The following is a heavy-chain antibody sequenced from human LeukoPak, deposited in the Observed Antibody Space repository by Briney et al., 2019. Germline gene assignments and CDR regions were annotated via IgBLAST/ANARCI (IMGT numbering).Heavy chain of an antibody. D-gene: IGHD2-21*02. CDR2: IYTSGST. Sequence: SETLSLTCTVSGGSISSYYWSWIRQPAGKGLEWIGRIYTSGSTNYNPSLKSRVTMSVDTSKNQFSLKLSSVTAADTAVYYCARDVLIPGVHCGGDCFGLFSGMDVWGQGTTVTVSS. J-gene: IGHJ6*02. CDR1: GGSISSYY. CDR3: ARDVLIPGVHCGGDCFGLFSGMDV. V-gene: IGHV4-4*07.